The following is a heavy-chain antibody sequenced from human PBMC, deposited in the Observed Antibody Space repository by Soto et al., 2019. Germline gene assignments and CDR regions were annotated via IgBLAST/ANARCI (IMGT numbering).Heavy chain of an antibody. CDR3: ARDDVIVVVPAAIWDY. V-gene: IGHV1-18*04. CDR1: GYTFTSYG. Sequence: ASVEVSCKASGYTFTSYGISWVRQAPGQGLEWMGWISAYNGNTNYAQKLQGRVTMTTDTSTSTAYMELRSLRSDDTAVYYCARDDVIVVVPAAIWDYWGRGTLVTVSS. CDR2: ISAYNGNT. J-gene: IGHJ4*02. D-gene: IGHD2-2*01.